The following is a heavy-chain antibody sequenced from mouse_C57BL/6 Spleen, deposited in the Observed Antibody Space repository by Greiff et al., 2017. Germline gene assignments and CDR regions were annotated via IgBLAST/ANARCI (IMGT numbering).Heavy chain of an antibody. V-gene: IGHV1-81*01. Sequence: VQVVESGAELARPGASVKLSCKASGYTFTSYGISWVKQRTGQGLEWIGEIYPRSGNTYYNEKFKGKATLTADKSSSTAYMELRSLTSEDSAVYFCARGGKDFDYWGQGTTLTVSS. CDR3: ARGGKDFDY. CDR1: GYTFTSYG. J-gene: IGHJ2*01. CDR2: IYPRSGNT.